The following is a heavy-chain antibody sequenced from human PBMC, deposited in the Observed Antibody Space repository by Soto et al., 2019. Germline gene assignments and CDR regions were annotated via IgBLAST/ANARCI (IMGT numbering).Heavy chain of an antibody. V-gene: IGHV3-21*01. CDR3: ARSPGVGVRGAY. Sequence: GSLSLSCAGSGFAFSAYNINCVRQAPGKGLEWVSSISAGSLFIYQPDSMKGRFTISRDDARNSVYLHMSGLTAEDTAVYYCARSPGVGVRGAYWGQGTLVTVSS. CDR2: ISAGSLFI. CDR1: GFAFSAYN. J-gene: IGHJ4*02. D-gene: IGHD3-16*01.